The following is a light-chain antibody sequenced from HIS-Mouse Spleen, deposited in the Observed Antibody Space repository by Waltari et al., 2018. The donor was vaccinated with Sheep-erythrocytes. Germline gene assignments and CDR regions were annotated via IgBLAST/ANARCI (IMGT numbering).Light chain of an antibody. V-gene: IGKV1-5*03. Sequence: DIQMTQSPSTLSASVGDRVTITCRASQSISSWLAWHQQNPGKAPKLLIYKASSLESGVPSRFSGSGSGTEFTLTISSLQPDDFATYYCQQYNSYSWTFGQGTKVEIK. CDR3: QQYNSYSWT. CDR2: KAS. J-gene: IGKJ1*01. CDR1: QSISSW.